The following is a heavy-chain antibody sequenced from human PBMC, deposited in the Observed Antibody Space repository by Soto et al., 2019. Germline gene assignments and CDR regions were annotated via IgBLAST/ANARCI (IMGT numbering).Heavy chain of an antibody. J-gene: IGHJ4*02. V-gene: IGHV3-30*03. CDR2: ISYDGSNK. Sequence: GGSLRLSCAASGFTFSSYGMHWVRQAPGKGLEWVAVISYDGSNKYYADSVKGRFTISRDNSKNTLYLQMNSLRAEDTAVYYCARAVTYIAARLLSLDYWGQGTLVTDSS. CDR3: ARAVTYIAARLLSLDY. CDR1: GFTFSSYG. D-gene: IGHD6-6*01.